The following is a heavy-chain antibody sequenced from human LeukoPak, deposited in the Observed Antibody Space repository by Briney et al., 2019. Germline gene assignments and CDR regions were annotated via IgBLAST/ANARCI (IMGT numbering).Heavy chain of an antibody. J-gene: IGHJ2*01. CDR1: GFTFDDYA. CDR3: AKVLTTTAPWYFDL. Sequence: GGSLRLSCAASGFTFDDYAMHWVRQAPGKGLEWVSGISWNSGSIGYADSVKGRFTISRDNAKNSLYLQMNSLRAEDTALYYCAKVLTTTAPWYFDLWGRGTLVTVS. CDR2: ISWNSGSI. D-gene: IGHD4-17*01. V-gene: IGHV3-9*01.